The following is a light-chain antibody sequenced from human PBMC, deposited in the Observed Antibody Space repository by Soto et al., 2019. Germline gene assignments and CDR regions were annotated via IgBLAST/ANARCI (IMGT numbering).Light chain of an antibody. V-gene: IGKV1-39*01. J-gene: IGKJ1*01. CDR2: AAS. CDR1: QSISSY. Sequence: DIQMTQSPSYLYASAGDRVTITCLASQSISSYLNWYQQKPGKAPKLLIYAASSLQSGVPSRFSGSGSGTDFTLTISSLQPEDFATYYCKQSYSTPRTVGKGTKVDIK. CDR3: KQSYSTPRT.